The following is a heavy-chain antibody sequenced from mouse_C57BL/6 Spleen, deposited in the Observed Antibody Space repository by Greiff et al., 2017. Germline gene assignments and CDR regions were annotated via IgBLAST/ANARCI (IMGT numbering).Heavy chain of an antibody. CDR1: GYTFTDYY. J-gene: IGHJ2*01. V-gene: IGHV1-26*01. D-gene: IGHD2-1*01. Sequence: EVQLQQSGPELVKPGASVKISCKASGYTFTDYYMNWVKQSPGKSLEWIGDINPNNGGTSYNQKFKGKATLTVDKSSSTAYMELRSLTSEDSAVYYCASSGGNLDYWGQGTTLTVSS. CDR3: ASSGGNLDY. CDR2: INPNNGGT.